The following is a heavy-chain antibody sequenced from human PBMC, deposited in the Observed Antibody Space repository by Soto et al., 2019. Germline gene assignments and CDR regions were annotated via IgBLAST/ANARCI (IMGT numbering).Heavy chain of an antibody. D-gene: IGHD1-1*01. CDR3: ERLGDNWNDPWY. J-gene: IGHJ4*02. V-gene: IGHV4-39*01. CDR1: DGSITSGSYY. CDR2: IYYSGFP. Sequence: SETLSLTCIVSDGSITSGSYYWGWIRQPPGKGLEWIGNIYYSGFPYYNPSLKSRVTISVDTSKNQFSLILTSVTAADTAVYYCERLGDNWNDPWYWGQGALVTVSS.